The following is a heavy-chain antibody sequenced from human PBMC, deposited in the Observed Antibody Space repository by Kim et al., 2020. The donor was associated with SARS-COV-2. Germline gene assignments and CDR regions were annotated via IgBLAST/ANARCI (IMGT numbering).Heavy chain of an antibody. CDR3: ASILLSPAAGKSRPY. CDR1: GGSISSSNW. Sequence: GTLSLTCAVSGGSISSSNWWSWVRQPPGKGLEWIGEIYHSGSTNYNPSLKSRVTISVDKSKNQFSLKLSSVTAADTAVYYCASILLSPAAGKSRPYWGQGTLVTVSS. J-gene: IGHJ4*02. V-gene: IGHV4-4*02. CDR2: IYHSGST. D-gene: IGHD6-13*01.